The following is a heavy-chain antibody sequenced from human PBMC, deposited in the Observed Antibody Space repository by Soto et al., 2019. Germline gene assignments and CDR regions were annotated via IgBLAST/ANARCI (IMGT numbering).Heavy chain of an antibody. V-gene: IGHV4-59*01. CDR3: ARISWGIAANYYYYYMDV. D-gene: IGHD6-13*01. J-gene: IGHJ6*03. CDR1: GGSISSYY. CDR2: IYYSGST. Sequence: QVQLQESGPGLVKPSETLSLTCTVSGGSISSYYWSWIRQPPGKGLEWIGYIYYSGSTNYNPSLKSRVTISVDTSKNQFSLNLSSVTAADTAVYYCARISWGIAANYYYYYMDVWGKGTTVTVSS.